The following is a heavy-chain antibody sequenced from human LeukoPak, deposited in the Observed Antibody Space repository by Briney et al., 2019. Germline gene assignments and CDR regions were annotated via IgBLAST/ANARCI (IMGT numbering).Heavy chain of an antibody. V-gene: IGHV3-21*01. CDR1: GFTFSSYS. CDR2: INSSSSYI. D-gene: IGHD3-3*02. Sequence: GGSLRLSCAASGFTFSSYSMNWVRQAPGKGLEWVSSINSSSSYIYYADSVKGRFTIYRDNAKNSLYLQMNSLRAEDTAVYYCARDHFWSGNFDYWGQGTLVTVS. CDR3: ARDHFWSGNFDY. J-gene: IGHJ4*02.